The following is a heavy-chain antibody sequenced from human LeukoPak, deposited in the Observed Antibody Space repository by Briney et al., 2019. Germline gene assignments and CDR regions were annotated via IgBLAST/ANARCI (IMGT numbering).Heavy chain of an antibody. CDR1: GFTFSSYW. CDR3: ARELKVTYCFDRNCHDAFDF. V-gene: IGHV3-7*01. Sequence: PGGSLRLSCAASGFTFSSYWMSWVRLAPGKGLEWVANIKQDGSEKYYVDSVKGRFTISRDNAKNTVYLQMNSLRGEDTAVYYCARELKVTYCFDRNCHDAFDFWGQGTQVTVSS. CDR2: IKQDGSEK. D-gene: IGHD1-1*01. J-gene: IGHJ3*01.